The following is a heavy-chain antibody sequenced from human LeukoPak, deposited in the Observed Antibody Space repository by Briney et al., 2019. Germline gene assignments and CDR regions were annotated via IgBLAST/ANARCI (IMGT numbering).Heavy chain of an antibody. CDR1: GFTFHDYD. Sequence: PGGSLRLSCAASGFTFHDYDMSWVRQSPGKGLEWVSGINWNGDRTGYADSVKGRFTISRDNAKKSLYLQMNSRRAEDTALYYCARRDYYGSGSPDFWGQGTLVTVSS. J-gene: IGHJ4*02. V-gene: IGHV3-20*04. D-gene: IGHD3-10*01. CDR3: ARRDYYGSGSPDF. CDR2: INWNGDRT.